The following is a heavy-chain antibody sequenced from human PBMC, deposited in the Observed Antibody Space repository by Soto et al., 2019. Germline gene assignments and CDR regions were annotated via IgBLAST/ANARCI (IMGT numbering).Heavy chain of an antibody. CDR2: INHSGSS. J-gene: IGHJ2*01. CDR3: ARMEGQWYLDL. CDR1: GGSFSGFY. V-gene: IGHV4-34*01. D-gene: IGHD1-1*01. Sequence: SETLSLTCAVHGGSFSGFYWTWIRQPPGKGLEWIGEINHSGSSNYNQPLKSRVTMSLDTSRNQFSLSLNSVTAADTAVYYCARMEGQWYLDLWGRGTLVTASS.